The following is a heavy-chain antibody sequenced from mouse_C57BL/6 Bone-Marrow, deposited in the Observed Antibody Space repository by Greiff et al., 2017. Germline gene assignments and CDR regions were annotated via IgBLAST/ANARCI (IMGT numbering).Heavy chain of an antibody. Sequence: QVQLQQPGAELVKPGASVKLSCKASGYTFTSYWMHWVKQRPGQGLEWIGMIHPNSGSTNYNEKFKSKVTLTVDKSTSTAYMQLSSLTSEDSAVYYCALLYPIDYWGQGTALTVSS. CDR3: ALLYPIDY. D-gene: IGHD2-12*01. CDR2: IHPNSGST. V-gene: IGHV1-64*01. CDR1: GYTFTSYW. J-gene: IGHJ2*01.